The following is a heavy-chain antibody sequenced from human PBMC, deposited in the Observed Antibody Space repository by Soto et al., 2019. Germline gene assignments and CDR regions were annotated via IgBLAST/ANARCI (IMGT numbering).Heavy chain of an antibody. Sequence: ASVKVSCKASGYTFTSYGISWVRQAPGQGLEWMGWISAYNGNTNYAQKLQGRVTMTTDTSTSTAYMELRSLRSDDTAVYYCARVGGFGELLYKGAFAIRGQGTMVTVS. V-gene: IGHV1-18*01. CDR1: GYTFTSYG. CDR2: ISAYNGNT. J-gene: IGHJ3*02. CDR3: ARVGGFGELLYKGAFAI. D-gene: IGHD3-10*01.